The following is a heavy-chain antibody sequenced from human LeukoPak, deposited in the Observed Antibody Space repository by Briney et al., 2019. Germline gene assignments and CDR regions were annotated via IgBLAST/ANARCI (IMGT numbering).Heavy chain of an antibody. CDR1: GFIFSNAW. D-gene: IGHD1-26*01. V-gene: IGHV3-15*01. CDR3: ATYRFPPRATTLDY. J-gene: IGHJ4*02. Sequence: PGGSLRLSCAASGFIFSNAWMSWVRQAPGKRLEWVGRIKSKTDGGTTDYAAPVKGRFTISRDDSKNTLYLQMNSLKTEDTAVYYCATYRFPPRATTLDYWGQGTLVTVSS. CDR2: IKSKTDGGTT.